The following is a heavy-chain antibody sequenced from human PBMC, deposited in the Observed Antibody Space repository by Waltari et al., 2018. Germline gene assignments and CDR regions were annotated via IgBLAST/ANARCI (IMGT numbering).Heavy chain of an antibody. D-gene: IGHD3-3*01. J-gene: IGHJ4*02. CDR3: ARQFWNGYFDRFDF. Sequence: QLHLQESGPGLVRPSETLSLTCTVPGDSISRGNYPWGWVRQPPGKGLEWIATIYYTGSTYYNPSLKSRVTMSVDSSKNHFSLKLSSVTAADTAVYYCARQFWNGYFDRFDFWGQGTLVTVSS. CDR1: GDSISRGNYP. V-gene: IGHV4-39*07. CDR2: IYYTGST.